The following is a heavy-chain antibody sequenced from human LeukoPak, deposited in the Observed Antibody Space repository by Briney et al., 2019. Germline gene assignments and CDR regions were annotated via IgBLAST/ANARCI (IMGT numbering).Heavy chain of an antibody. CDR2: ITSSSNYI. CDR3: ATDRLGVSESSDY. V-gene: IGHV3-21*01. J-gene: IGHJ4*02. CDR1: GFTFSDYS. D-gene: IGHD3-10*01. Sequence: GGSLRLSCAASGFTFSDYSMIWVRQAPGKGLEWVSSITSSSNYIYYADSMKGRFTISRDNAKNSLYLQINSLRPEDTPVYYWATDRLGVSESSDYWGQGTLVTVSS.